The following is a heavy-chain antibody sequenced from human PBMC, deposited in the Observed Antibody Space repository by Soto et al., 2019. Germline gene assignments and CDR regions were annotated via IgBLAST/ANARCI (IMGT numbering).Heavy chain of an antibody. CDR2: INYSGTT. J-gene: IGHJ4*02. D-gene: IGHD4-17*01. CDR3: STYGATSHY. CDR1: GGSFSGSY. Sequence: QVHLQQWGAGLLKPSETLSLTCAVYGGSFSGSYWSWIRQPPGKGLEWIGEINYSGTTNYNPSLKSRVTISVDTSKNQFSLRLSSVTAADTAIYYCSTYGATSHYGGQGTLVTVSS. V-gene: IGHV4-34*01.